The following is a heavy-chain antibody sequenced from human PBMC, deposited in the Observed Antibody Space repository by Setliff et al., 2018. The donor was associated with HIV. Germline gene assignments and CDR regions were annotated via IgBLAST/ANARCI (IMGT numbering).Heavy chain of an antibody. CDR1: GFAFRNYI. J-gene: IGHJ4*02. CDR3: ARAWAMQQLAPAY. CDR2: ISSDGSDK. V-gene: IGHV3-30*07. D-gene: IGHD6-13*01. Sequence: PGGSLRLSCAASGFAFRNYIFHWVRQAPGKGLEWVAIISSDGSDKNYADSVKGRFTISRDNSKNTLYLQMNSLRVEDTAIYYCARAWAMQQLAPAYWGQGTLVTVSS.